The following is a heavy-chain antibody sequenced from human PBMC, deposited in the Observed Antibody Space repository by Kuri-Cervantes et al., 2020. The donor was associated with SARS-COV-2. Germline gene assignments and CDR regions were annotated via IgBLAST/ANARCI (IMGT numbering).Heavy chain of an antibody. V-gene: IGHV4-39*01. CDR2: IFYSGST. J-gene: IGHJ4*02. CDR1: GGSISSSLYY. D-gene: IGHD2-15*01. CDR3: VRVDCSAGTCYRRSFDY. Sequence: ESLKISCTVPGGSISSSLYYWGWIRQPPGKGLEWIGSIFYSGSTYYNPSLNSRVTISVDTSKNQFSLKLTSVTAADTAIYYCVRVDCSAGTCYRRSFDYWGRGTLVTVSS.